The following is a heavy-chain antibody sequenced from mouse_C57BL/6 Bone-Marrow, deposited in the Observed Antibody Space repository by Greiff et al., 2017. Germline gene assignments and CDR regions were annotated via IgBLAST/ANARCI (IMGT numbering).Heavy chain of an antibody. CDR1: GFTFSSYG. CDR3: ARQGITTVVDWYFDV. J-gene: IGHJ1*03. CDR2: ISSGGSST. D-gene: IGHD1-1*01. V-gene: IGHV5-6*02. Sequence: EVKLVESGGDLVKPGGSLKLSCAASGFTFSSYGMSWVRQTPDKRLEWVATISSGGSSTYYPDSVQGRFTISRDNAKNTLYLQMSSMKSEDTAMYYCARQGITTVVDWYFDVWGTGTTVTVSS.